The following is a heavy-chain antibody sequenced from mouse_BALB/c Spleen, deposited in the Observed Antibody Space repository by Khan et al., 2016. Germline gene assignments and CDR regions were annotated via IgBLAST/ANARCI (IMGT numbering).Heavy chain of an antibody. Sequence: VQLQQSGAELVKPGASVKLSCTASGFNIKDTYMHWVKQRPEQGLEWIGRIDPANGNTKYDPTFQGKATITADTSSNTAYLQLSSLTSEDTAVYYSARSPYDYDVGFAYWGQGTLVTVSA. CDR3: ARSPYDYDVGFAY. CDR1: GFNIKDTY. J-gene: IGHJ3*01. V-gene: IGHV14-3*02. D-gene: IGHD2-4*01. CDR2: IDPANGNT.